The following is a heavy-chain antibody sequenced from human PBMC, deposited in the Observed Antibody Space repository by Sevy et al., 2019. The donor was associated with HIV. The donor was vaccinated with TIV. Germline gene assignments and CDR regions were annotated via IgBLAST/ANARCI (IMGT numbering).Heavy chain of an antibody. CDR1: GFTFSKYS. J-gene: IGHJ4*02. CDR2: LSLGCGEI. Sequence: GGSLRLSCAASGFTFSKYSMSWVRQPPGKGLEWVSTLSLGCGEINYADSVKGRFTISRDNSKSSVYLQMNNLRPEETAVYYCAGEGCTKPHDYWGQGTLVTVSS. CDR3: AGEGCTKPHDY. D-gene: IGHD2-8*01. V-gene: IGHV3-23*01.